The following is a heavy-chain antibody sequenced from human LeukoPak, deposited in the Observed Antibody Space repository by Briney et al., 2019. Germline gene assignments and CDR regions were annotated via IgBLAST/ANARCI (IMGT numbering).Heavy chain of an antibody. Sequence: TGGSLRLSCAASGFTFSAYEMDWVRQAPGKGLEWVSYISGSGSTIYYADSVRGRFTISRDNAKNSLYLQMNSLRAEDTAVYYCSGVGANLIDYWGQGTLVTVSS. CDR2: ISGSGSTI. D-gene: IGHD1-26*01. V-gene: IGHV3-48*03. J-gene: IGHJ4*02. CDR3: SGVGANLIDY. CDR1: GFTFSAYE.